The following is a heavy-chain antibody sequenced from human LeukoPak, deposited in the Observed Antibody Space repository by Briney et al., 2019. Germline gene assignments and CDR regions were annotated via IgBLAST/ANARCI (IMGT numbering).Heavy chain of an antibody. D-gene: IGHD2-2*02. Sequence: SVKVSCKASGGTFSSYAISWVRQAPGQGLEWMGGIIPIFGTANYAQKFQGRVTITADESTSTAYMELSSLRSEDTAVYYCARLGYCSSTSCYSGSYVDYWGQGPLVTVSS. J-gene: IGHJ4*02. CDR1: GGTFSSYA. V-gene: IGHV1-69*13. CDR3: ARLGYCSSTSCYSGSYVDY. CDR2: IIPIFGTA.